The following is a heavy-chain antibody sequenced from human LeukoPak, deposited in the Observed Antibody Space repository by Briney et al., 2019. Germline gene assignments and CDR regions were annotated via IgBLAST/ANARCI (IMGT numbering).Heavy chain of an antibody. CDR1: GFTFSSYA. D-gene: IGHD6-6*01. CDR3: VLEYSIDY. J-gene: IGHJ4*02. Sequence: GRSLRLSCAASGFTFSSYAMHWVRQAPGKGLEWVAVISYDGSNKYYADSVKGRFTISRDNSKNTLYLQMNSLRAEDTAVYYCVLEYSIDYWGQGTLVNVSS. V-gene: IGHV3-30*01. CDR2: ISYDGSNK.